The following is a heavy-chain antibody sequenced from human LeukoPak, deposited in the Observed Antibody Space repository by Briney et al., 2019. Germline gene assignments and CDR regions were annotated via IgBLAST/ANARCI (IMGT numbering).Heavy chain of an antibody. D-gene: IGHD4-23*01. V-gene: IGHV3-30-3*01. J-gene: IGHJ4*02. CDR3: ARDLEDGGDY. Sequence: PGGSLRLSCAGSGFTFSSYAMHWVRQAPGKGLEWVAVMSFDGSNKSYADSVKGRFTISRDNSKNTLFLQMNSLRPEDTAVYYCARDLEDGGDYWGQGTLVTVSS. CDR1: GFTFSSYA. CDR2: MSFDGSNK.